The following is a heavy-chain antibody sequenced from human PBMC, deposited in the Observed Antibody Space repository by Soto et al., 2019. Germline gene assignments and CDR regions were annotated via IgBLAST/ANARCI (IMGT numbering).Heavy chain of an antibody. Sequence: QVQLVESGGGVVQPGRSLRLSCAASGFTFSSYGMHWVRQAPGKGLEWVAVISYDGSNKYYADSVKGRFTISRDNSKNTLYLQMNSLRAVDTAVYYCAKVHFGELLGGTDYWGQGTLVTVSS. CDR1: GFTFSSYG. CDR2: ISYDGSNK. D-gene: IGHD3-10*01. CDR3: AKVHFGELLGGTDY. V-gene: IGHV3-30*18. J-gene: IGHJ4*02.